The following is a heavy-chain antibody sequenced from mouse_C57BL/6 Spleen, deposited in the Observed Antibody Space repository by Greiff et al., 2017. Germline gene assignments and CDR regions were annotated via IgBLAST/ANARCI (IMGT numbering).Heavy chain of an antibody. V-gene: IGHV1-64*01. J-gene: IGHJ4*01. CDR3: ARKGNSNYDAMDY. CDR2: IHPNSGST. Sequence: QVQLQQSGAELVKPGASVKLSCKASGYTFTSYWMHWVKQRPGQGLEWIGMIHPNSGSTNYNEKFKSKATLTVDKSSSTAYMQLSSLTSEDSAVYYCARKGNSNYDAMDYWGQGTSVTVSS. D-gene: IGHD2-5*01. CDR1: GYTFTSYW.